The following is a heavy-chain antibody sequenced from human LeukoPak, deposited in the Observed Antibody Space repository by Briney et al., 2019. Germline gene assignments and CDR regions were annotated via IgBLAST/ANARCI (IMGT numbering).Heavy chain of an antibody. J-gene: IGHJ4*02. CDR2: ISSSSSYT. CDR1: GFTFSDYY. D-gene: IGHD6-19*01. CDR3: ARESGASSGWTESDYFDY. V-gene: IGHV3-11*06. Sequence: NPGGSLRLSCAASGFTFSDYYMRCIRQAPGKGLEWVSYISSSSSYTNYADSVKGRFTISRDNAKNSLYLQMNRLRAEDTAVYYCARESGASSGWTESDYFDYWGQGTLVTVSS.